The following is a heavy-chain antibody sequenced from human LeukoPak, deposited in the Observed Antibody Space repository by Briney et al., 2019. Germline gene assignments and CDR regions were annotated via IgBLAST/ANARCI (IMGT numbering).Heavy chain of an antibody. V-gene: IGHV4-59*01. Sequence: KPSETLSLTCTVSGGSISSFHWRWIRQPPRGGLECIGYISYSGSTNYNPSPKSRVTISLDTSKNQFSLKLSSVTAADTAVYYCASRGYSYGKSFDYWGQGMLVTVSS. CDR2: ISYSGST. J-gene: IGHJ4*02. D-gene: IGHD5-18*01. CDR1: GGSISSFH. CDR3: ASRGYSYGKSFDY.